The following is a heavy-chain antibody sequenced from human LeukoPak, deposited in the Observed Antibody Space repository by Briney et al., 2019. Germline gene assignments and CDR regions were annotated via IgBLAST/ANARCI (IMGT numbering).Heavy chain of an antibody. D-gene: IGHD7-27*01. J-gene: IGHJ6*03. Sequence: PSETLSLTCTVSGGSLSSSSYYWGWLRQPPGTGLEWIGSIYYSGSTNYNPSLKSRVTTSVDTSKNQFSLKLSSVTAADTAVYYCARVGPWGYYYYMDVWGKGTTVTVAS. V-gene: IGHV4-39*07. CDR2: IYYSGST. CDR1: GGSLSSSSYY. CDR3: ARVGPWGYYYYMDV.